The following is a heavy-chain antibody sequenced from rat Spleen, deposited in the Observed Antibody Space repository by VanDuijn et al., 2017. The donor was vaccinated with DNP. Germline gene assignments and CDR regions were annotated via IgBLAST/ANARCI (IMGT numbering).Heavy chain of an antibody. CDR1: GGALTDYN. Sequence: QVQLKESGPGMGQPSQTLALTCTVSGGALTDYNVHWVRQPPGKVLEWIAAISTGGSTYYNSALKSRLSISRDTSKSQVFLKMNSLQTEDTAIYYCTRDLNWGGFFDYWGQGVMVTVSS. D-gene: IGHD5-1*01. J-gene: IGHJ2*01. CDR3: TRDLNWGGFFDY. CDR2: ISTGGST. V-gene: IGHV2-19*01.